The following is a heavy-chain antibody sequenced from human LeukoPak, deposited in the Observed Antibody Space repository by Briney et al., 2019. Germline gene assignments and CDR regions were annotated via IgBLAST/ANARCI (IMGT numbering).Heavy chain of an antibody. CDR1: GYTLTELS. J-gene: IGHJ6*02. CDR2: FDPEDGET. V-gene: IGHV1-24*01. Sequence: ASVKVSCKVSGYTLTELSMHWVRQAPGKGLEWMGGFDPEDGETIYARKFQGRVTMTEDTSTDTAYMELSSLRSEDTAVYYCATSRVEYYDFWSGRRHYYYGMDVWGQGTTVTVSS. CDR3: ATSRVEYYDFWSGRRHYYYGMDV. D-gene: IGHD3-3*01.